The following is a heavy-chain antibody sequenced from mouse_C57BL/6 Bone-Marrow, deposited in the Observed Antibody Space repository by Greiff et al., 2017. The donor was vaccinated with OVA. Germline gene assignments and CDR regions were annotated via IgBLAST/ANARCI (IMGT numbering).Heavy chain of an antibody. Sequence: QVQLQQPGAELVRPGSSVKLSCKASGYTFTSCWMHWVKQRPIQGLEWIGNIDPSDSETHYNQKFKDKATLTVDKSSSTAYMQLSSLTSEDSAVYYCASEGDDYGLGYWGQGTTLTVSS. J-gene: IGHJ2*01. CDR2: IDPSDSET. D-gene: IGHD2-4*01. CDR1: GYTFTSCW. CDR3: ASEGDDYGLGY. V-gene: IGHV1-52*01.